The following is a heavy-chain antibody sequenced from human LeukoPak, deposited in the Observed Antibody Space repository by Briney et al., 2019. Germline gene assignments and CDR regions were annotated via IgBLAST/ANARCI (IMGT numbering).Heavy chain of an antibody. D-gene: IGHD3-10*02. V-gene: IGHV3-21*01. J-gene: IGHJ6*02. Sequence: PWGSLRLSCAASGFTFSSYTMNWVRQAPGKGLEWVSSISSSSNYIYYADSVKGRFTISRDNAKKSLYLQMNSLRAEATAVYYCARDLHYYVAMDVWGQGTTVTVSS. CDR2: ISSSSNYI. CDR1: GFTFSSYT. CDR3: ARDLHYYVAMDV.